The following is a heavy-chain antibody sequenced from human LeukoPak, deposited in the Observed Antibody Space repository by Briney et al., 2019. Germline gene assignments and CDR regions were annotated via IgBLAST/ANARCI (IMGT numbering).Heavy chain of an antibody. CDR3: AKEAVAAAGPFDY. V-gene: IGHV3-23*01. Sequence: GGSLRLSCAASGFTFSSYAVSWVRQAPGKGLEWVSAISGSGGGTYYADSVKGRFTISRDNSKSTLYLQMNSLRAEDTAIYYCAKEAVAAAGPFDYWGQGTLVTVSS. D-gene: IGHD6-13*01. J-gene: IGHJ4*02. CDR1: GFTFSSYA. CDR2: ISGSGGGT.